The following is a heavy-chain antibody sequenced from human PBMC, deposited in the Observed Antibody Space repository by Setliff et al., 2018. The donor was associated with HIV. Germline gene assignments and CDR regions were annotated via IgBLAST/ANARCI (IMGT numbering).Heavy chain of an antibody. Sequence: LRLSCAASGFTFSIYAMHWVRQAPGKGLEWVAFIPYDGSYEYYADSVKGRFTISRDNSKNTLYLQMNSLRAEDTAVYYCARDPFLAQGFWSGYYSDYWGQGTLVTVSS. V-gene: IGHV3-30*04. CDR1: GFTFSIYA. CDR3: ARDPFLAQGFWSGYYSDY. D-gene: IGHD3-3*01. J-gene: IGHJ4*02. CDR2: IPYDGSYE.